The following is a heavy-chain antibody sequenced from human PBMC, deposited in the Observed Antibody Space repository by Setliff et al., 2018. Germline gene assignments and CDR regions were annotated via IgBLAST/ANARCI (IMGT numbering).Heavy chain of an antibody. Sequence: APVKVSCKASGYTFTSYDINWVRQAAGQGLEWMGWMNPNSGNTGYAQKFQGRVTITRNTSISTAYMELSSLRSEDTAVYYCPRGRRGNYDFWSGYSNWFDPWGQGTLVTVSS. V-gene: IGHV1-8*03. J-gene: IGHJ5*02. CDR2: MNPNSGNT. D-gene: IGHD3-3*01. CDR1: GYTFTSYD. CDR3: PRGRRGNYDFWSGYSNWFDP.